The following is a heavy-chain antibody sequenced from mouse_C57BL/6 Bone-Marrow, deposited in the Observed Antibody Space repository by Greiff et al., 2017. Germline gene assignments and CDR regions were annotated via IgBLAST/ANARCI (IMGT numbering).Heavy chain of an antibody. J-gene: IGHJ1*03. V-gene: IGHV2-2*01. CDR1: GFSLTSYG. CDR3: DYDGGWYFDV. CDR2: IGSGGST. D-gene: IGHD1-2*01. Sequence: QVQLQQSGPGLVQPSQSLSITCTVSGFSLTSYGVHWVRQSPGKGLEWLGVIGSGGSTDYNAAFISRLSISKDNSKSQVFFKMNSLQADDTAIYYYDYDGGWYFDVWGTGTTGTVSS.